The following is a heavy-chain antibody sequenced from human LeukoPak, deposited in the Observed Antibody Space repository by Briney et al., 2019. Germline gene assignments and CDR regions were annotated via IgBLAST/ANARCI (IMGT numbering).Heavy chain of an antibody. CDR1: GFIFSTFG. CDR2: ISYDGSNK. J-gene: IGHJ4*02. D-gene: IGHD4-17*01. V-gene: IGHV3-30*03. Sequence: PGGSLRLSCAASGFIFSTFGMHWVRQAPGKGLEWVALISYDGSNKYYADSVKGRFTISRDNSKNTLYLQMNSLRAEDTAVYYCARVDTVTTLVGGFDYWGQGTLVTVSS. CDR3: ARVDTVTTLVGGFDY.